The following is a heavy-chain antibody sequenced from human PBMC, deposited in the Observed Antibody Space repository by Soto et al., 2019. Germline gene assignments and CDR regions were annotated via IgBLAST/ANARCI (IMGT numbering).Heavy chain of an antibody. CDR2: IERDDDDK. V-gene: IGHV2-70*13. CDR3: ARSIRGPRRFNGMDV. CDR1: GFSLTSPGMC. D-gene: IGHD1-20*01. J-gene: IGHJ6*02. Sequence: SGPTLVNPTQTLTLTCTFSGFSLTSPGMCVSWIRQSPGKALEWLALIERDDDDKYYSTSLKTRLTISKDTRKNQVVLTMAHMEPADTATYYCARSIRGPRRFNGMDVWGQGTTVTVSS.